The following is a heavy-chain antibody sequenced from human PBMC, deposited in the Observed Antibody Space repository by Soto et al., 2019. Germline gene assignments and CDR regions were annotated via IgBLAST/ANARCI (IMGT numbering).Heavy chain of an antibody. J-gene: IGHJ6*02. Sequence: AGSLRLSCAASGFTFSSYAMHWVRQAPGKGLEWVAVISYDGSNKYYADSVKGRFTISRDNSKNTLYLQMNSLRAEDTAVYYCAKMGGGMVFYYYYGMDVWGQGTTVNVSS. CDR1: GFTFSSYA. CDR2: ISYDGSNK. CDR3: AKMGGGMVFYYYYGMDV. V-gene: IGHV3-30*18. D-gene: IGHD2-15*01.